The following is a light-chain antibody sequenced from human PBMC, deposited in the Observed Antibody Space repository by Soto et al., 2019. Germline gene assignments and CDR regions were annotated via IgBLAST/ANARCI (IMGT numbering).Light chain of an antibody. CDR2: DAS. Sequence: EIVLTQSPGTLSLSPWERATLSCRASQSVSSSYLAWYQQKPGQAPRLLIYDASSRATGIPDRFSGSGSGTDFTLTISSLEPEDFAVYYCQQRSNWPPAWTFGQGTKVDIK. V-gene: IGKV3D-20*02. CDR1: QSVSSSY. J-gene: IGKJ1*01. CDR3: QQRSNWPPAWT.